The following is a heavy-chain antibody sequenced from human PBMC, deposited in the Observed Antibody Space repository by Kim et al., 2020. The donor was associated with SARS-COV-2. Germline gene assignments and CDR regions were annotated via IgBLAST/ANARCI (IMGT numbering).Heavy chain of an antibody. D-gene: IGHD6-13*01. J-gene: IGHJ5*02. CDR3: ARNSDLYSSSWYEVNWFDP. Sequence: ASVKVSCKASGYTFTSYAMHWVRQAPGQRLEWMGWINAGNGNTKYSQKFQGRVTITRDTSASTAYMELSSLRSEDTAVYYCARNSDLYSSSWYEVNWFDPWGQGTLVTVSS. CDR1: GYTFTSYA. V-gene: IGHV1-3*01. CDR2: INAGNGNT.